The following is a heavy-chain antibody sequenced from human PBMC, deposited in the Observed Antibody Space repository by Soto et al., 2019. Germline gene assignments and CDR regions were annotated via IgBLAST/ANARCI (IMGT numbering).Heavy chain of an antibody. V-gene: IGHV4-4*02. J-gene: IGHJ4*02. CDR1: GDSISSSSW. CDR3: ARAGFYDSRGDFFCLLAS. CDR2: MFHSGGT. Sequence: SETLSLTCAVSGDSISSSSWWSWVRQSPGKGLEWIAEMFHSGGTKYNPSLKSRVTISLDESKNQFSLHLTSVTVADSAVYYCARAGFYDSRGDFFCLLASWGQGIGVTVS. D-gene: IGHD3-22*01.